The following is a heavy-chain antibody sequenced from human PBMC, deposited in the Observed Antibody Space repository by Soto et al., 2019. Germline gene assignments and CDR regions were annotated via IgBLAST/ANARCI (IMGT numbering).Heavy chain of an antibody. Sequence: PSETLSLTCTVSGGSVSSGDYYWSWIRQPPGKGLEWIGYIYYSGNTNYNPSPKSRVIISVDTSKNLFSLKLTSVTAADTAVYYCARIPVDTSMIYWLDPWGQGTLVTVSS. D-gene: IGHD5-18*01. CDR1: GGSVSSGDYY. CDR2: IYYSGNT. CDR3: ARIPVDTSMIYWLDP. J-gene: IGHJ5*02. V-gene: IGHV4-61*08.